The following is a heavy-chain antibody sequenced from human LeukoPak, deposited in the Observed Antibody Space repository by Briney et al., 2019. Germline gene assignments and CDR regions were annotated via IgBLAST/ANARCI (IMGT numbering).Heavy chain of an antibody. CDR1: GGSISGYY. D-gene: IGHD3-10*01. V-gene: IGHV4-59*08. Sequence: SETLSLTCSVSGGSISGYYWSWIRQPPGKRLEWIGYIYYSGSTNYDPSLKSRVTISVDTSKNQFSLKLSSVTAADTAVYYCARTVRGVIINPTTFDPWGQGTLVTVSS. J-gene: IGHJ5*02. CDR3: ARTVRGVIINPTTFDP. CDR2: IYYSGST.